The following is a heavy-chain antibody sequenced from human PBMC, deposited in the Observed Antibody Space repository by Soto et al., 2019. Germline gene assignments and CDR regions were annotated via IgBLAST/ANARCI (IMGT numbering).Heavy chain of an antibody. Sequence: PSETLSLTCTVSGGSISSSSYYWGWIRQPPGKGLEWIGSIYYSGSTYYNPSLKSRVTISVDTSKNQFSLKLSSVTAADTAVYYCARHPPAARNYYYYYYMDVWGKGTTVTVSS. CDR3: ARHPPAARNYYYYYYMDV. CDR2: IYYSGST. V-gene: IGHV4-39*01. J-gene: IGHJ6*03. CDR1: GGSISSSSYY. D-gene: IGHD2-15*01.